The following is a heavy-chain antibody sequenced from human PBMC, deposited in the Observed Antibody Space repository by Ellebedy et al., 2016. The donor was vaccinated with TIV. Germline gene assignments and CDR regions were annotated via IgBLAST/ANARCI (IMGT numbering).Heavy chain of an antibody. CDR1: GYTFTSYG. CDR3: ARIGGGVSGTSFDV. J-gene: IGHJ3*01. CDR2: LSSYNGNT. Sequence: AASVKVSCKASGYTFTSYGISWVRQAPGRGLEWMGWLSSYNGNTKYAQKFQGRVNMTTDTSTSTTYMELRGLRSDDTALYYCARIGGGVSGTSFDVWGQGTIVTVSS. V-gene: IGHV1-18*04. D-gene: IGHD3-16*01.